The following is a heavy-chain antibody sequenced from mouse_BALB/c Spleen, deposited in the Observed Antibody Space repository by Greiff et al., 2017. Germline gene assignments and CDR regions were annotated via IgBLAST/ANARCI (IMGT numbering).Heavy chain of an antibody. Sequence: VQLKESGAELVKPGASVKLSCTASGFNIKDTYMHWVKQRPGHGLEWIGEILPGSGSTNYNEKFKGKATFTADTSSNTAYMQLSSLTSEDSAVYYCARIYGNYVFDYWGLGTTLTVSA. CDR3: ARIYGNYVFDY. J-gene: IGHJ2*01. D-gene: IGHD2-1*01. CDR2: ILPGSGST. V-gene: IGHV14-3*02. CDR1: GFNIKDTY.